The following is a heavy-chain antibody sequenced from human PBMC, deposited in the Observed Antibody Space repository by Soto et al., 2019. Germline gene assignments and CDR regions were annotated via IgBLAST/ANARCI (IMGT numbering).Heavy chain of an antibody. D-gene: IGHD1-7*01. CDR2: ISWDGGST. CDR1: GFTFDDYT. V-gene: IGHV3-43*01. J-gene: IGHJ6*02. Sequence: GGSLRLSCAASGFTFDDYTMHWVRQAPGKGLEWVSLISWDGGSTYYADSVKGRFTISRDNSKNSLYLQMNSLRTEDTALYYCAKDAELELVQGYYYGMDVWGQGTTVTVSS. CDR3: AKDAELELVQGYYYGMDV.